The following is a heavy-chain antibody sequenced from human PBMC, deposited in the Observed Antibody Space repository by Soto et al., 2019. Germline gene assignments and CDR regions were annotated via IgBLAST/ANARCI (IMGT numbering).Heavy chain of an antibody. J-gene: IGHJ6*02. Sequence: GGSLRLSCAASGFTFSSYAMSWVRQAPGKGLEWVSAISGSGVSTYYADSVKGRFTISRDNSKNTLYLKMNSLRAEDTAVYYCAKDQDIVVVPAASDVWGQGTTVTV. CDR2: ISGSGVST. CDR3: AKDQDIVVVPAASDV. CDR1: GFTFSSYA. D-gene: IGHD2-2*01. V-gene: IGHV3-23*01.